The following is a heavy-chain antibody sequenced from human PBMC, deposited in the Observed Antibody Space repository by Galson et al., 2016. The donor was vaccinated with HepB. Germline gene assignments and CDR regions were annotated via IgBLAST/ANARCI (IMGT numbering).Heavy chain of an antibody. CDR2: ISSSGNYI. V-gene: IGHV3-21*04. CDR1: NFAFNIYN. Sequence: SLRLSCAASNFAFNIYNMNWVRQAPGKGLEWVSSISSSGNYIYYADSVKGRFTISRDNAKNSLYLQMSSLRAEDTAVYYCAKDSLLPMYYFDYWGQGTLVTVSS. CDR3: AKDSLLPMYYFDY. J-gene: IGHJ4*02.